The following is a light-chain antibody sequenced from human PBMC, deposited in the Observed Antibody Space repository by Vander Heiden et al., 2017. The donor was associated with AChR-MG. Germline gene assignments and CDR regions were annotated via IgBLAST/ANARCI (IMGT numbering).Light chain of an antibody. Sequence: ELVLPPSPATLSVSPGQSASLSCRASQSVGSNLAWYQQKPGQAPRLLIYGAATRDTGIPARFSGSGSGREFTLTISSRQSEDFAVYYCQQYNNWPPITFGQGTRLEIK. J-gene: IGKJ5*01. CDR1: QSVGSN. CDR2: GAA. CDR3: QQYNNWPPIT. V-gene: IGKV3-15*01.